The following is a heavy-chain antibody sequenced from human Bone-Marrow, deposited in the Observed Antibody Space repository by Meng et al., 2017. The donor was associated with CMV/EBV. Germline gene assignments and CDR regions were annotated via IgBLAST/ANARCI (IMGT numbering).Heavy chain of an antibody. J-gene: IGHJ6*02. CDR1: GFTFRSYA. CDR3: AKRDGGMDV. Sequence: GESLKISCAASGFTFRSYAMSWVRQAPGKGLKWVSVIYSGGSSTYYADSVKGRFTISRDNSKNTLYLQMNSLRSEDTAVYYCAKRDGGMDVWGQGTTVPVSS. CDR2: IYSGGSST. V-gene: IGHV3-23*03.